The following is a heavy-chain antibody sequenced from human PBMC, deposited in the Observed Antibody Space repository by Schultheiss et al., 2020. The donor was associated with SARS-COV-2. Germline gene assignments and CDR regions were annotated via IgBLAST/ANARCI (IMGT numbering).Heavy chain of an antibody. J-gene: IGHJ6*02. V-gene: IGHV4-31*11. Sequence: SQTLSLTCAVSGYSISSGYYWSWIRQPPGKGLEWIGYIYYSGSTNYNPSLKSRVTISVDTSKNQFSLKLSSVTAADTAVYYCARRRGLGYFHTKIKGDYYYYGMDVWGQGTTVTVSS. D-gene: IGHD3-9*01. CDR2: IYYSGST. CDR3: ARRRGLGYFHTKIKGDYYYYGMDV. CDR1: GYSISSGYY.